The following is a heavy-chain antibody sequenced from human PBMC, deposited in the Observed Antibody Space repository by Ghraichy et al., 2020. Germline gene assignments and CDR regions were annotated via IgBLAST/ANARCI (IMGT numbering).Heavy chain of an antibody. V-gene: IGHV4-39*02. D-gene: IGHD7-27*01. CDR1: GGSISSSAYY. Sequence: SETLSLTCTVSGGSISSSAYYCAWIRQPPGKGLEWIGNIYYSRITHYNPSLKSRVAMSVDTSKNHFSLKLSSVTAADTAVYYCARPLNWGHDGFDIWGQGTMVTVSS. CDR3: ARPLNWGHDGFDI. CDR2: IYYSRIT. J-gene: IGHJ3*02.